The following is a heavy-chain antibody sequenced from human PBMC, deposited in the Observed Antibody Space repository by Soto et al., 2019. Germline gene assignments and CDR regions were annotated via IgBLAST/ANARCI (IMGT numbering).Heavy chain of an antibody. CDR3: AKADFGVVSAEAFYYYMDV. CDR2: ISGSGGST. J-gene: IGHJ6*03. D-gene: IGHD3-3*01. V-gene: IGHV3-23*01. Sequence: GGSLRLSCAASGFTFSSYAMSWVRQAPGKGLEWVSAISGSGGSTYYADSVKGRFTISRDNSKNTLYLQTNSLRAEDTAVYYCAKADFGVVSAEAFYYYMDVWGKGT. CDR1: GFTFSSYA.